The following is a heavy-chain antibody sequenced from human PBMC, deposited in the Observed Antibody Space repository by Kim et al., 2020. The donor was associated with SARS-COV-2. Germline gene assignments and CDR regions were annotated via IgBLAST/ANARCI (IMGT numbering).Heavy chain of an antibody. CDR1: GGTFSSYA. V-gene: IGHV1-69*13. CDR2: IIPIFGTA. J-gene: IGHJ6*02. CDR3: AIPGKGSSSPYYYYYYGMDV. Sequence: SVKVSCKASGGTFSSYAISWVRQAPGQGLEWMGGIIPIFGTANYAQKFQGRVTITADESTSTAYMELSSLRSEDTAVYYCAIPGKGSSSPYYYYYYGMDVWGQGTTVTVSS. D-gene: IGHD6-6*01.